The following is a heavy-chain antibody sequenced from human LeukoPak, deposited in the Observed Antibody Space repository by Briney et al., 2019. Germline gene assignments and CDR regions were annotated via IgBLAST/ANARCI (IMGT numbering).Heavy chain of an antibody. J-gene: IGHJ1*01. V-gene: IGHV3-23*01. Sequence: PSETLSLTCTVSGGSISSSSYYWGWIRQPPGKGLEWVSCSMSSGGSTFYADSVKGRFTISRDDSKNTLYLQMNSLRAEDTAVYYCARILFSGGNEYFQTWGQGTLVTVSS. CDR3: ARILFSGGNEYFQT. D-gene: IGHD4-23*01. CDR1: GGSISSSSYY. CDR2: SMSSGGST.